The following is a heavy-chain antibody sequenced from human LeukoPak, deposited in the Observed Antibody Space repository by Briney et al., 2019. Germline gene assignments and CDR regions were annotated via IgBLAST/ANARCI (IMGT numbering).Heavy chain of an antibody. D-gene: IGHD7-27*01. CDR3: ARGSGRYYYYYYGMDV. CDR1: GVSFSGYY. Sequence: SETLSLTCAVYGVSFSGYYWSWIRQPPGKGLEWIGEINHSGSTNYNPSLKSRVTISVDTSKNQFSLKLSSVTAADTAVYYCARGSGRYYYYYYGMDVWGQGTTVTVSS. CDR2: INHSGST. V-gene: IGHV4-34*01. J-gene: IGHJ6*02.